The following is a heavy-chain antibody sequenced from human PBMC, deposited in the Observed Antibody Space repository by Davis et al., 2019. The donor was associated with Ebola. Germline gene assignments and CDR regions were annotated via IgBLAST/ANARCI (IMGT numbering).Heavy chain of an antibody. V-gene: IGHV3-74*01. D-gene: IGHD6-19*01. Sequence: GESLKISCAASGFTFSSYWMHWVRQAPGKGLVWVSRINSDGSSTSYADSVKGRFTISRDNAKNSLYLQMNSLRAEDTAVYYCARERAVVHLDYWGQGTLVTVSS. CDR3: ARERAVVHLDY. J-gene: IGHJ4*02. CDR2: INSDGSST. CDR1: GFTFSSYW.